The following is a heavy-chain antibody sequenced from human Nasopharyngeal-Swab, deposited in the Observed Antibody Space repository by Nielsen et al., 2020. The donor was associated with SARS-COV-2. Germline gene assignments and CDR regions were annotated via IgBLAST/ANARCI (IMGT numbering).Heavy chain of an antibody. V-gene: IGHV3-13*05. CDR1: GFTFSTYD. CDR2: IGIAGDP. D-gene: IGHD3-22*01. CDR3: ARGDDSSGYPYSHDY. J-gene: IGHJ4*02. Sequence: GGSLRLSCAASGFTFSTYDMHWVRQVTGKGLEWVSAIGIAGDPYYAGSVKGRFTISRENAKNPLYLQMNSLRAGDTAVYYCARGDDSSGYPYSHDYWGQGTLVTVSS.